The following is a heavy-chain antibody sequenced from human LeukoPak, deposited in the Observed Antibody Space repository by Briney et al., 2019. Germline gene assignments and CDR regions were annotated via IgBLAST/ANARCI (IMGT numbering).Heavy chain of an antibody. Sequence: SGGSLRLSCAASGFIFSSYGTHWVRQAPGKGLEWVAIISYDGSSHYYADSVKGRFTISRDNSKNTLYLQMNSLRREDTAVYYCAKEAPERGSYAFDMWGQGTMVTVSS. V-gene: IGHV3-30*18. J-gene: IGHJ3*02. D-gene: IGHD3-16*01. CDR2: ISYDGSSH. CDR1: GFIFSSYG. CDR3: AKEAPERGSYAFDM.